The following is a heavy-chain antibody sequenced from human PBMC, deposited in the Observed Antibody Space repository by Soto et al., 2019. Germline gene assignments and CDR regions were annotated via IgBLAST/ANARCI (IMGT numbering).Heavy chain of an antibody. CDR2: IWYDGSNK. CDR1: GFTFSSYG. Sequence: GGSLRLSCAASGFTFSSYGMHWVRQAPGKGLEWVAVIWYDGSNKYYADPVKGRFTISRDNSKNTLYLQMNSLRAEDTAVYYCASSAYYYYGMDVWGQGTTVTVSS. CDR3: ASSAYYYYGMDV. J-gene: IGHJ6*02. V-gene: IGHV3-33*01.